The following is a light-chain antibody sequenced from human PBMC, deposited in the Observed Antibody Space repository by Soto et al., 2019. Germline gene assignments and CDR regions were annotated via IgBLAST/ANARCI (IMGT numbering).Light chain of an antibody. Sequence: EIVLTQSPGTLSLSPGERATLSCRASQSVSSSYLAWYQQKPGQAPRLLFYGASSRATGSPDRCSGSGCGTDFTLTISRLEPDDFAVYYCQQYGSSPFTFGPGTKVDIK. J-gene: IGKJ3*01. V-gene: IGKV3-20*01. CDR3: QQYGSSPFT. CDR1: QSVSSSY. CDR2: GAS.